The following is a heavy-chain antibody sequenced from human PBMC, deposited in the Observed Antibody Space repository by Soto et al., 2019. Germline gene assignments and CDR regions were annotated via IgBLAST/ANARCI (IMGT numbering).Heavy chain of an antibody. CDR1: GFTFSSYS. CDR2: ISSSSSYI. Sequence: GGSLRLSCAASGFTFSSYSMNWVRQAPGKGLEWVSSISSSSSYIYYADSVKGRFTISRDNAKNSLYLQMNSLRAEDTAVYYCARIIYGDYVMSGMDVWGQGTTVTVSS. CDR3: ARIIYGDYVMSGMDV. J-gene: IGHJ6*02. D-gene: IGHD4-17*01. V-gene: IGHV3-21*01.